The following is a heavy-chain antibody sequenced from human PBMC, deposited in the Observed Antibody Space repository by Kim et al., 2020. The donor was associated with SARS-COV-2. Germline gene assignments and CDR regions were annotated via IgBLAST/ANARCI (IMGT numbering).Heavy chain of an antibody. CDR2: IWYDGSNK. V-gene: IGHV3-33*01. Sequence: GGSLRLSCAASGFTFSSYGMHWVRQAPGKGLEGVAVIWYDGSNKYYADSVKGRFTISRDNSKNTLYLQMNSLRAEDTAVYYCARDIAVAGTYYYYGMDVWGQGTTVTVSS. CDR1: GFTFSSYG. CDR3: ARDIAVAGTYYYYGMDV. D-gene: IGHD6-19*01. J-gene: IGHJ6*02.